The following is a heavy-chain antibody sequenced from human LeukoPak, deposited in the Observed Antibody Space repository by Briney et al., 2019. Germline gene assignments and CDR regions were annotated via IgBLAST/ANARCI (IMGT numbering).Heavy chain of an antibody. CDR1: GFTFSSYS. CDR3: ARGGGSGYYFDY. J-gene: IGHJ4*02. D-gene: IGHD2-15*01. V-gene: IGHV3-74*01. CDR2: INSDGSST. Sequence: GGSLRLSCAASGFTFSSYSMNWVRQAPGKGLEWVSRINSDGSSTSYADSVKGRFTISRDNAKNTLYLQMNSLRAEDTAVYYCARGGGSGYYFDYWGQGTLVTVSS.